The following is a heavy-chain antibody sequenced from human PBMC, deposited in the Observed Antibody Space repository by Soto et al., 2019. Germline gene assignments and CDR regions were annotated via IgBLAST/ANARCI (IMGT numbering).Heavy chain of an antibody. CDR2: INWNSGSI. V-gene: IGHV3-9*01. D-gene: IGHD6-6*01. Sequence: EVQLVESGGGLVQPGRSLRLSCAASGFTFDDYAMHWVRQAPGKGLEWVSSINWNSGSIGYADSVKGRFTISRDNAKNSLYLQMICLRAEDTALYYCAKDDYSSSSGMDYWGQGTLVTVSS. CDR1: GFTFDDYA. CDR3: AKDDYSSSSGMDY. J-gene: IGHJ4*02.